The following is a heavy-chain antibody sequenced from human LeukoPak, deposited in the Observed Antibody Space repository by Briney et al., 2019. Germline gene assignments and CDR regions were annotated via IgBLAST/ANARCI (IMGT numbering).Heavy chain of an antibody. CDR2: IYSDGRT. V-gene: IGHV3-53*01. Sequence: PGGSLRLSCAASGFTVSSGYMSWVRQAPGKGLEWVSIIYSDGRTYYADSVKGRFTISRDNSKNTVYLQMNSLRAEDTAVYFCARFYSNGVGYWGQGTLVTVSS. D-gene: IGHD3-22*01. CDR3: ARFYSNGVGY. J-gene: IGHJ4*02. CDR1: GFTVSSGY.